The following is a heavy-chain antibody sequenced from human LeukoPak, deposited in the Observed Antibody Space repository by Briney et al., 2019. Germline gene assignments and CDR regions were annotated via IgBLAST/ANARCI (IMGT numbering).Heavy chain of an antibody. CDR3: AREACSGGDCTNFDY. Sequence: SETLSLTCAVYGGSFSGYYWTWIRQSPGKGLEWIGEINHSGSTNYNPSLKSRVTISADTSKNQFSLKLKSVTAADTAIYYCAREACSGGDCTNFDYWGQGSLVTVSS. D-gene: IGHD2-21*02. V-gene: IGHV4-34*01. CDR1: GGSFSGYY. J-gene: IGHJ4*02. CDR2: INHSGST.